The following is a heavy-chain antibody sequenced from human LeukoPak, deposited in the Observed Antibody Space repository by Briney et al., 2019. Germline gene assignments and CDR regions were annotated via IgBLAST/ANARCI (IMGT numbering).Heavy chain of an antibody. V-gene: IGHV3-48*01. CDR1: GFAFNTFN. CDR3: ALDPWSIDTYVDSDS. J-gene: IGHJ4*02. D-gene: IGHD3-10*02. CDR2: ISSSSGTI. Sequence: HSGGSLRLSCVASGFAFNTFNMNWVRQAPGKGLEWVSYISSSSGTIYYADSVKGRFTISRDNANNALYLQMNSLRAEDTGVYYCALDPWSIDTYVDSDSWGQGTQVIVSS.